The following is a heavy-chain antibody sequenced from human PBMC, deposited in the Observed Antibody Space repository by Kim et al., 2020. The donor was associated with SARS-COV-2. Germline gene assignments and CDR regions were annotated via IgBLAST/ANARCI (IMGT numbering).Heavy chain of an antibody. CDR3: ARGPGIAVADPRGYWYFDL. CDR1: GYTFTGYY. CDR2: INPNSGGT. Sequence: ASVKVSCKASGYTFTGYYMHWVRQAPGQGLEWMGRINPNSGGTNYAQNFQGRVAMTRDTSISTAYMELSRLRSDDTAVYYCARGPGIAVADPRGYWYFDLWGRGTLVTVSS. D-gene: IGHD6-19*01. V-gene: IGHV1-2*06. J-gene: IGHJ2*01.